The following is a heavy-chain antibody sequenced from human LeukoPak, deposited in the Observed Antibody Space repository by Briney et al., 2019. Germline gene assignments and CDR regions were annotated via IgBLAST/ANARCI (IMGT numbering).Heavy chain of an antibody. Sequence: PGGSLRLSCAASGFTFSSYSMHWVRRAPGKGLEWVALTSYDGSNKYHADSVKGRFTFSRDNSKNTLYLQMNSLRAEDTAVYYCARATNYYYDSSGYAPDFDYWGQGTLVTVSS. J-gene: IGHJ4*02. D-gene: IGHD3-22*01. CDR3: ARATNYYYDSSGYAPDFDY. V-gene: IGHV3-30*04. CDR1: GFTFSSYS. CDR2: TSYDGSNK.